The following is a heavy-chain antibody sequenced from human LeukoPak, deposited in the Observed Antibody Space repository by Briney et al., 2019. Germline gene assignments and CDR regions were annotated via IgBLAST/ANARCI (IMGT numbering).Heavy chain of an antibody. CDR1: GFTFSSYW. CDR2: IKQDGSEK. Sequence: GGSLRLSCAASGFTFSSYWMSWVRQAPGKGLEWVANIKQDGSEKYYVDSVKGRFTISRDNAKNSLYLQMNSLRAEDTAVYYCAREIVGATSRTHAFDIWGQGTMVTVSS. D-gene: IGHD1-26*01. CDR3: AREIVGATSRTHAFDI. J-gene: IGHJ3*02. V-gene: IGHV3-7*01.